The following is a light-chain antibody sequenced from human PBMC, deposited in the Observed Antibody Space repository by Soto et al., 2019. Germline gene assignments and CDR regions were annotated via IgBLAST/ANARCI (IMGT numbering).Light chain of an antibody. CDR2: DVT. Sequence: SALTQPAPVSGPPGQSITISCTGTSSDVGAYNYVSWYQHHPGKAPRLVIYDVTNRPSGISDRFSGSKSGNTASLTISGLLAEDEADYYCASYTTISTYVFGTGTKVTVL. V-gene: IGLV2-14*01. J-gene: IGLJ1*01. CDR1: SSDVGAYNY. CDR3: ASYTTISTYV.